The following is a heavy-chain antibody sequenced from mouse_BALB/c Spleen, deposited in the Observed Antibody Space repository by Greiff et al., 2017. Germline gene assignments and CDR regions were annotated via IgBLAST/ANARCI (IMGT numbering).Heavy chain of an antibody. CDR1: GYSITSGYY. D-gene: IGHD2-2*01. J-gene: IGHJ4*01. Sequence: VQLQQSGPGLVKPSQSLSLTCSVTGYSITSGYYWNWIRQFPGNKLEWMGYISYDGSNNYNPSLKNRISITRDTSKNQFFLKLNSVTTEDTATYYCARIYYGYHYAMDYWGQGTSVTVSS. CDR2: ISYDGSN. V-gene: IGHV3-6*02. CDR3: ARIYYGYHYAMDY.